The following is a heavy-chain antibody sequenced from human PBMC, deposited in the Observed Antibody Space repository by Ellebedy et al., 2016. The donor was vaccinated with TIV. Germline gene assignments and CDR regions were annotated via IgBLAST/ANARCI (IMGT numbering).Heavy chain of an antibody. CDR2: ITISGDRT. V-gene: IGHV3-23*01. D-gene: IGHD2-8*01. CDR3: ATVSGKYYFDS. J-gene: IGHJ4*02. CDR1: GFTFSRNA. Sequence: GGSLRLSXATSGFTFSRNAMTWVRQAPGKGLEWVSSITISGDRTNYADSVKGRFTISRDNFKSTLLLQMNTLTAEDTAVYYCATVSGKYYFDSWGQGTLVTVSS.